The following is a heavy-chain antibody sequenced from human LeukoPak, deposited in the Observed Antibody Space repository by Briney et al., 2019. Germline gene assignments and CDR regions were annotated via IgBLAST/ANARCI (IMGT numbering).Heavy chain of an antibody. CDR1: GYSFTNYW. Sequence: GESLKISCKGSGYSFTNYWIGWVRQMPGKGLEWMAIIYPGDSDTRYSPSLQGQVTISADKSINTAYLQWSSLKASDTAMYYCARQFDYGLFDYWGLGTLVTVSS. CDR3: ARQFDYGLFDY. J-gene: IGHJ4*02. D-gene: IGHD4/OR15-4a*01. V-gene: IGHV5-51*01. CDR2: IYPGDSDT.